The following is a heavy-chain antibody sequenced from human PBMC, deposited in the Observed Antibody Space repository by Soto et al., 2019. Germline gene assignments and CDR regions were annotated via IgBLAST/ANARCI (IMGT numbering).Heavy chain of an antibody. CDR3: AGGRYYDILTGQQHLGY. V-gene: IGHV1-69*02. Sequence: QVQLVQSGAEVKKPGSSVKVSCKASGGTFSSYTISWVRQAPGQGLEWMGRIIPILGIANYAQKFQGRVTITADKSTSTAYMELSSLRSEDTAVYYCAGGRYYDILTGQQHLGYWGQGTLVTVSS. CDR2: IIPILGIA. D-gene: IGHD3-9*01. CDR1: GGTFSSYT. J-gene: IGHJ4*02.